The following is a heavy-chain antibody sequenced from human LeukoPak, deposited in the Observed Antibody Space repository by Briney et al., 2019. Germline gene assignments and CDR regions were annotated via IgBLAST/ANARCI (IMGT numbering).Heavy chain of an antibody. V-gene: IGHV1-2*02. J-gene: IGHJ4*02. Sequence: ASVRVSCKASGYTFTGCYMHWVRQAPGQGLEWMGWINPNSGGTNYAQKFQGRVTMTRDTSISTAYMELSRLRSDDTAVYYCARGEMEVLLWFGELFDYWGQGTLVTVSS. CDR2: INPNSGGT. D-gene: IGHD3-10*01. CDR1: GYTFTGCY. CDR3: ARGEMEVLLWFGELFDY.